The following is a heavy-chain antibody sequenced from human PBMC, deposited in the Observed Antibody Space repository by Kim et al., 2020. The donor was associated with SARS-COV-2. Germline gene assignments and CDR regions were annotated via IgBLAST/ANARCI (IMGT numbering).Heavy chain of an antibody. CDR1: GLTVSNNY. D-gene: IGHD3-10*01. CDR3: ARERDYGSGAYYNDY. V-gene: IGHV3-66*01. CDR2: IYNNGVST. Sequence: GGSLRRSCAASGLTVSNNYMSWVRQAPGKGLEWVSLIYNNGVSTTYADSVKGRFTISRDNSKNTLYLQMNSLRVEDTALYYCARERDYGSGAYYNDYWG. J-gene: IGHJ4*01.